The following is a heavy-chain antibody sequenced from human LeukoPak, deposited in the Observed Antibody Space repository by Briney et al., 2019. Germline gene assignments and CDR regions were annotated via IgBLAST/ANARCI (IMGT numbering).Heavy chain of an antibody. D-gene: IGHD2-15*01. CDR2: IYYSGST. CDR1: GGSISSGDYY. V-gene: IGHV4-30-4*01. Sequence: PSETLSLTCTVSGGSISSGDYYWSWIRQPPGKGLEWIGYIYYSGSTYYNPSLKSRVTISVDTSKNQFSLKLSSVTAGDTAVYYCARGRGWQLLWDGYYFDYWGQGTLVTVSS. CDR3: ARGRGWQLLWDGYYFDY. J-gene: IGHJ4*02.